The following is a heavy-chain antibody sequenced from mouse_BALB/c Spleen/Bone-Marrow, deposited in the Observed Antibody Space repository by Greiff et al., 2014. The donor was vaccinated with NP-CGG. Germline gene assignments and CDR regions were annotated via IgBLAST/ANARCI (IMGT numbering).Heavy chain of an antibody. J-gene: IGHJ2*01. CDR2: IYPGDGDT. V-gene: IGHV1-80*01. CDR3: AGGRGWYLDY. D-gene: IGHD2-3*01. CDR1: GYAISSYW. Sequence: VQLQQSGAELVRPGSSVKISCKASGYAISSYWMNWVKQRPGQGLEWIGQIYPGDGDTNYNGKFKGKATLTADKSSSTAYMQISGLTSEDSAVYFCAGGRGWYLDYWGQGTTLTVSS.